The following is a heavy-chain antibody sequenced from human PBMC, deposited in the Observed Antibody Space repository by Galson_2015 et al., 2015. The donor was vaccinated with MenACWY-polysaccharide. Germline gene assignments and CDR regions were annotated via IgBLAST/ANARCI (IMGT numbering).Heavy chain of an antibody. CDR2: IYPGDSDI. D-gene: IGHD1-1*01. Sequence: TNYWIGWVRQMPGKGLEWMGIIYPGDSDIKYSPSFQGQVTISADKSISTAYLQWSSLKASDTAIYYCARWLRTGTSSYFYNGMDVWGQGTTVIVS. CDR1: TNYW. V-gene: IGHV5-51*01. CDR3: ARWLRTGTSSYFYNGMDV. J-gene: IGHJ6*02.